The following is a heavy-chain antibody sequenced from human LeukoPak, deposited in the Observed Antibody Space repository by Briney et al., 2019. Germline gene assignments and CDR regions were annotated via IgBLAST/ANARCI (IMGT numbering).Heavy chain of an antibody. CDR1: GYTFTGYY. D-gene: IGHD3-10*01. CDR2: INPNSGGT. V-gene: IGHV1-2*02. CDR3: ARVLYTLWFGEPIDDSFDY. Sequence: ASVKVSCKASGYTFTGYYMHWVRQAPGQGLEWMGWINPNSGGTNYAQKFQGRVTMTRDTSISTAYMELSRLRSDDTAVYYCARVLYTLWFGEPIDDSFDYWGQGTLVTVSS. J-gene: IGHJ4*02.